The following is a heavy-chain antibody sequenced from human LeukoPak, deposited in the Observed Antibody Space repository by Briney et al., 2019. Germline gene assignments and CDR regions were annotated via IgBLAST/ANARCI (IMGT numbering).Heavy chain of an antibody. Sequence: GGSLRLSCAASGFTFSSYSMNWVRQTPGKGLEWVSYISSSSSTIYYADSVKGRFTISRDNAKNSLYLQMNSLRAEDTAVYYCARNRALPIRLMVYVPDAFDIWGQGTMVTVSS. J-gene: IGHJ3*02. D-gene: IGHD2-8*01. CDR3: ARNRALPIRLMVYVPDAFDI. V-gene: IGHV3-48*01. CDR2: ISSSSSTI. CDR1: GFTFSSYS.